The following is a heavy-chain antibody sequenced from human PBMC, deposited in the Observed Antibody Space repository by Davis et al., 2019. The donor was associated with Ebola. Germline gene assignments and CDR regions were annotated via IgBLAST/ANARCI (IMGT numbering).Heavy chain of an antibody. Sequence: AGPLTLTCTVPGGSIRSYYWPGIPQPPGKGLKWIGYIYYSGSTNYNPSLKSRVTISVDTSKNQFSLKLSSVTAADTAVYDCARRSGSYPFDYWGQGTLVTVSS. D-gene: IGHD1-26*01. CDR3: ARRSGSYPFDY. J-gene: IGHJ4*02. CDR2: IYYSGST. V-gene: IGHV4-59*08. CDR1: GGSIRSYY.